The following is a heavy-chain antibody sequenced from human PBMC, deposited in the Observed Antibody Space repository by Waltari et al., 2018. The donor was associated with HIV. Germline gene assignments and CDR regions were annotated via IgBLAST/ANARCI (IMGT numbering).Heavy chain of an antibody. CDR3: ASWWDAFDI. D-gene: IGHD2-8*02. V-gene: IGHV3-48*03. CDR2: ISSSGSTI. J-gene: IGHJ3*02. CDR1: GFTFSSYE. Sequence: EVQLVESGGGLVQPGGSLRLSCAASGFTFSSYEMNWVRQAPGKGLEWVSYISSSGSTIYYADSLKGRFTISRDNAKNSLYLQMNSLRAEDTAVYYCASWWDAFDIWGQGTMVTVSS.